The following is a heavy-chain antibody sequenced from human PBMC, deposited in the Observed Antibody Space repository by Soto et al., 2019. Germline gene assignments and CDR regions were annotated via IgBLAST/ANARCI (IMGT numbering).Heavy chain of an antibody. V-gene: IGHV3-9*01. J-gene: IGHJ4*02. D-gene: IGHD6-6*01. CDR3: AKDIGGYSSSSGLDY. CDR1: GFTFSSYA. CDR2: ISWNSGSI. Sequence: EVQLLESGGGLVQPGGSLRLSCAASGFTFSSYAMSWVRQAPGKGLEWVSGISWNSGSIGYADSVKGRFTISRDNAKNSLYLQMNSLRAEDTALYYCAKDIGGYSSSSGLDYWGQGTLVTVSS.